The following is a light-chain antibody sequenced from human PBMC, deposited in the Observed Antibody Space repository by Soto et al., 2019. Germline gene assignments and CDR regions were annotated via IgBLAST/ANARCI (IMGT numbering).Light chain of an antibody. CDR1: QSISSY. J-gene: IGKJ1*01. CDR2: AAS. Sequence: DIQKNHSPSSLSWSKVYRVTSTCRASQSISSYLNWYQQKPGKAPKLLIYAASSLQSGVPSRFSGSGSGTDFTLTIIILQPEDFVTYYCPESYSPPASFGQGTIVDIK. CDR3: PESYSPPAS. V-gene: IGKV1-39*01.